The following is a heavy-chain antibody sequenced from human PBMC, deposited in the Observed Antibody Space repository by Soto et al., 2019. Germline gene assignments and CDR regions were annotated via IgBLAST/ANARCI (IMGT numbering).Heavy chain of an antibody. V-gene: IGHV1-69*06. CDR2: IIPIFGTA. CDR3: ARERGDYYDSSGYSSFDY. J-gene: IGHJ4*02. CDR1: GGTCSSYA. D-gene: IGHD3-22*01. Sequence: SVKVSCKASGGTCSSYAISWVRQAPGQGLEWMGGIIPIFGTANYAQKFQGRVTITADKSTSTAYMELSSLRSEDTAVYYCARERGDYYDSSGYSSFDYWGQGTLVTVSS.